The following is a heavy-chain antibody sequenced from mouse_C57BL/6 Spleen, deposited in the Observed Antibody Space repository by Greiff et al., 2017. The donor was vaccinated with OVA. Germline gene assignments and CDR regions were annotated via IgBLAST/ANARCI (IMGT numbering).Heavy chain of an antibody. CDR3: TRRGGIYYDYDVDY. D-gene: IGHD2-4*01. CDR1: GYTFTSYW. J-gene: IGHJ2*01. Sequence: EVQLQQSGTVLARPGASVKMSCKTSGYTFTSYWMHWVKQRPGQGLEWIGAIYPGNSDTSYNQKFKGKDKLTAVTSASTAYMELSSLTNEDSAVYYCTRRGGIYYDYDVDYWGQGTTLTVSS. V-gene: IGHV1-5*01. CDR2: IYPGNSDT.